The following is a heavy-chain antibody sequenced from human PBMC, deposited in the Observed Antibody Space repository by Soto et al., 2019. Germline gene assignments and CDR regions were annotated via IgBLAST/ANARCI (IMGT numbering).Heavy chain of an antibody. CDR1: GGSISSYY. J-gene: IGHJ4*02. CDR3: VGASMWTGKGLEY. Sequence: SETLSLTCTVSGGSISSYYWSWIRQPPGKGLEWIGYIYYSGSTNYNPSLKSRVTISVDTSKNQFSLKLSSVTAADTAVYYCVGASMWTGKGLEYWGQGALVTVSS. V-gene: IGHV4-59*01. CDR2: IYYSGST. D-gene: IGHD3-10*02.